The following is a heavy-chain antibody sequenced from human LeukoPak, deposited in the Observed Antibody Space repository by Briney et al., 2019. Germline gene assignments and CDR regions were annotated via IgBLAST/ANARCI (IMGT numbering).Heavy chain of an antibody. D-gene: IGHD6-19*01. CDR2: ISSSGSTI. CDR3: ARDLQWLVSDY. J-gene: IGHJ4*02. V-gene: IGHV3-11*01. Sequence: GGSLRLSCAASGFTFSDYYMSWVRQAPGKGLEWVSYISSSGSTIYYAGSVKGRFTISRDNAKNSLYLQMNSLRAEDTALYYCARDLQWLVSDYWGQGTLVTVSS. CDR1: GFTFSDYY.